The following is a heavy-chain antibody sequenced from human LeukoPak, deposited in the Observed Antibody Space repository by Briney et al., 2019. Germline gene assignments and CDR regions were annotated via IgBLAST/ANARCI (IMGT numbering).Heavy chain of an antibody. CDR3: CNGSGSDYDSSGYYFD. CDR1: GYTFSSNC. D-gene: IGHD3-22*01. J-gene: IGHJ4*02. CDR2: INPYNGDA. V-gene: IGHV1-18*04. Sequence: ASVKVSCKASGYTFSSNCVNWVRQAPGQGLEWMGYINPYNGDADYAQKLQGRVTVTTDTSKRTAYMELGGLRSGDHAGYYCCNGSGSDYDSSGYYFDWGQGTLVTVSS.